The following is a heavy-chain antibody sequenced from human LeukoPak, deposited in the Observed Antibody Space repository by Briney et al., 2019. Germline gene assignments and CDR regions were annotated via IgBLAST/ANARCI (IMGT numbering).Heavy chain of an antibody. CDR3: ARDPEPNNTVFDY. D-gene: IGHD1/OR15-1a*01. J-gene: IGHJ4*02. CDR2: INPNSGGT. Sequence: ASVKDSCKASGYTFTGYYMHWVRQAPGQGLEWKGWINPNSGGTNYAQKFQGRVTMTRDTSISTAYMELSRLRSDDTAVYYCARDPEPNNTVFDYWGQGTLVTVSS. CDR1: GYTFTGYY. V-gene: IGHV1-2*02.